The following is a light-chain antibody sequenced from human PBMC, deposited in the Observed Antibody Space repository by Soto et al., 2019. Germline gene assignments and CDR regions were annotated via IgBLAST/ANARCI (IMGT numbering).Light chain of an antibody. Sequence: DIQMTQSTSSVSASVGDRVTITCRSSEDISTWLAWYQQKPGKAPKLLIYAASSLQSGVPSRFSGSGSGTDFTLTISILQPEDFATYYCQHADSFPLITFGQGTRLDIK. J-gene: IGKJ5*01. CDR2: AAS. CDR1: EDISTW. V-gene: IGKV1-12*01. CDR3: QHADSFPLIT.